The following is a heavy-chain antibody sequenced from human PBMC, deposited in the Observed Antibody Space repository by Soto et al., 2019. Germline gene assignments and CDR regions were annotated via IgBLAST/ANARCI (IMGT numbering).Heavy chain of an antibody. Sequence: SQTLSLTFAISGDSVSSNSAAWNWIRQSPSRGLEWLGRTYYRSKWYNYYAVSVKSRITINPDTSKNQFSLQLNSVTPEDTAVYYCAREVTIFGGPYYYGMDVWGQGTTVTVSS. V-gene: IGHV6-1*01. CDR3: AREVTIFGGPYYYGMDV. D-gene: IGHD3-3*01. CDR2: TYYRSKWYN. J-gene: IGHJ6*02. CDR1: GDSVSSNSAA.